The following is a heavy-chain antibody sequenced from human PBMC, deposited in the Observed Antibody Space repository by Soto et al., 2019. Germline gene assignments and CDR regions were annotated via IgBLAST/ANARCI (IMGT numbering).Heavy chain of an antibody. CDR2: IYYSGST. D-gene: IGHD3-3*02. Sequence: SETLSLTCTVSGGSISSYYWSWFRQPPGKGLEWIGYIYYSGSTNYNPSLKSRVTISVDTSKNQFSLKLSSVTAADTAVYYCARDSMTFFDYWGQGTLVTVSS. CDR1: GGSISSYY. V-gene: IGHV4-59*01. CDR3: ARDSMTFFDY. J-gene: IGHJ4*02.